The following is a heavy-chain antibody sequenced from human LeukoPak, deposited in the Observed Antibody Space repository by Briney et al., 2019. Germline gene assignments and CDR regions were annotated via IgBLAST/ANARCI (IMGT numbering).Heavy chain of an antibody. V-gene: IGHV3-11*04. CDR2: ISSSGSTI. Sequence: GGSLRLSCAASGFTFSDYYMSWIRQAPGKGLEWVSYISSSGSTIYYADSVKGRFTISRDNAKNSLYLQMNSLRAEDTAVYYCARASYSSSWYADYWGQGTLVTVSS. D-gene: IGHD6-13*01. J-gene: IGHJ4*02. CDR3: ARASYSSSWYADY. CDR1: GFTFSDYY.